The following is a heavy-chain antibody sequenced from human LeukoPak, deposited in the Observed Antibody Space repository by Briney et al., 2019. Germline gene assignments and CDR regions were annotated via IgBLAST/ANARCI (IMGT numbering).Heavy chain of an antibody. CDR2: ISSSSSYI. D-gene: IGHD6-19*01. CDR3: AKDIIAVAGTGDY. J-gene: IGHJ4*02. CDR1: GFTFSSYS. Sequence: GGSLRLSCAASGFTFSSYSMNWVRQAPGKGLEWVSSISSSSSYIYYADSVKGRFTISRDNAKNSLYLQMNSLRAEDTAVYYCAKDIIAVAGTGDYWGQGTLVTVSS. V-gene: IGHV3-21*01.